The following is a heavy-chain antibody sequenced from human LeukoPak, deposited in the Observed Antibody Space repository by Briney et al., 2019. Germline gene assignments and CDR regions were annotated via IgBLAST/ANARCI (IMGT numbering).Heavy chain of an antibody. J-gene: IGHJ5*02. CDR1: GGSISSGGYS. CDR2: IYYSGST. CDR3: ARDAYSSSEVDWFDP. D-gene: IGHD6-13*01. V-gene: IGHV4-61*08. Sequence: PSQTLSLTCAVSGGSISSGGYSWSWIRQPPGKGLEWIGYIYYSGSTNYNPSLKSRVTISVDTSKNQFSLKLSSVTAADMAVYYCARDAYSSSEVDWFDPWGQGTLVTVSS.